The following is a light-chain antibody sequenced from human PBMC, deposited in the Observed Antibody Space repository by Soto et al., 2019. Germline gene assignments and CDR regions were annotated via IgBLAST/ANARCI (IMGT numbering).Light chain of an antibody. J-gene: IGLJ3*02. CDR2: EVS. CDR1: SSDVGFYNY. Sequence: QSALTQPASVSGSPGQSITISCTGTSSDVGFYNYVSWYQQHPGKVPKLMIYEVSDRPSGVSNRFSGSKSGNTASLTISGLQAEDEADYYCSSYTTSSTLVFGEGTKVTVL. CDR3: SSYTTSSTLV. V-gene: IGLV2-14*01.